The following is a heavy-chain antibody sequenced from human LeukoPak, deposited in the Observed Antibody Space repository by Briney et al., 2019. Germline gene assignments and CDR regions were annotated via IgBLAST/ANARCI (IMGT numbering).Heavy chain of an antibody. Sequence: SETLSLTCSVSGGSIGITPYYWGWIRQPPGKGLEWIGTISYSGSTYYNPSLRSRVTISVDTSKNHFSLKLSSVTAADTALYYCVGQPRSGYNDGFDAFNIWGQETMVTVSS. CDR1: GGSIGITPYY. CDR2: ISYSGST. V-gene: IGHV4-39*01. D-gene: IGHD5-18*01. CDR3: VGQPRSGYNDGFDAFNI. J-gene: IGHJ3*02.